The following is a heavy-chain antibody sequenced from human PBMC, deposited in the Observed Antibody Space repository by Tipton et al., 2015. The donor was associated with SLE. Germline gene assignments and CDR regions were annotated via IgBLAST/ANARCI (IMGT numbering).Heavy chain of an antibody. V-gene: IGHV4-34*01. D-gene: IGHD6-6*01. CDR3: ARLGSSTRGGYFDY. CDR2: INHSGST. Sequence: TLSPTCAVYGGSFSGYYWSWIRQPPGKGLEWIGEINHSGSTNYNPSLKSRVTISVDTSKNQFSLKLSSVTAADSAVYYCARLGSSTRGGYFDYWGQGTLVTVSS. CDR1: GGSFSGYY. J-gene: IGHJ4*02.